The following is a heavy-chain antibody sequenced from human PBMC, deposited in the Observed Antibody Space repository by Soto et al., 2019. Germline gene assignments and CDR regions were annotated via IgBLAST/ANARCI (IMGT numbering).Heavy chain of an antibody. V-gene: IGHV4-31*02. J-gene: IGHJ3*02. CDR2: ISDSGST. CDR1: CGNIISVGCY. Sequence: PSLPKSVPWTVACGNIISVGCYRSRKNKHPGKGLECIGYISDSGSTYYNPSLKSRVTISVDTSENQFSLKLSSVTAADTAVYYCARRVVRMVATIRFPDAFDIWGQGTMVTVSS. CDR3: ARRVVRMVATIRFPDAFDI. D-gene: IGHD5-12*01.